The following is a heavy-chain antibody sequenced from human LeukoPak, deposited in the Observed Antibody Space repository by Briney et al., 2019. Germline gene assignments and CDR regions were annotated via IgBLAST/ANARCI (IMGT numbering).Heavy chain of an antibody. J-gene: IGHJ6*02. CDR1: GFTFSSYA. CDR3: ARNNGMDV. Sequence: PGGSLRLSCAVSGFTFSSYAMSWVRQAPGKGLEWVSAVSDSGGSTYYADSVKGRFTISKDNAKNSLYLQMNSLRAEDTALYHCARNNGMDVWGQGTTVIVSS. CDR2: VSDSGGST. V-gene: IGHV3-23*01.